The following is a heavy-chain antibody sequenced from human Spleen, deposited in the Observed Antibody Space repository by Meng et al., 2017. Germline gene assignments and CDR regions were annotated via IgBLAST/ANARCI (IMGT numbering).Heavy chain of an antibody. CDR1: GYPFTTYG. CDR3: ARGLAAAGTFLFDP. J-gene: IGHJ5*02. V-gene: IGHV1-2*06. D-gene: IGHD6-13*01. Sequence: QVQLVQSGPEVKKPGASVKVSCKASGYPFTTYGITWVRQAPGQGLEWMGRINPKSGDTHYAQKFQGRVTMTRDTSISTAYMELSRLRSDDTAVYYCARGLAAAGTFLFDPWGQGTLVTVSS. CDR2: INPKSGDT.